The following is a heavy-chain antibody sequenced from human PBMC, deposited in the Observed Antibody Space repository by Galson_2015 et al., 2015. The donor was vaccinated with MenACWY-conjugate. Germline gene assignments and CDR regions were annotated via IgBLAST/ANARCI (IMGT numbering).Heavy chain of an antibody. CDR1: GFTFSSSR. V-gene: IGHV3-48*04. D-gene: IGHD6-19*01. CDR3: ARGYTSGWPYYCDS. CDR2: ISSSSSTI. J-gene: IGHJ4*02. Sequence: SLRLSCAGSGFTFSSSRLNWVRQAPGKGLEWVSYISSSSSTIYYVDSVKGRFTISRDNAKNSLYLQMNSLRAEDTAVYYCARGYTSGWPYYCDSWGRGTLVTVSS.